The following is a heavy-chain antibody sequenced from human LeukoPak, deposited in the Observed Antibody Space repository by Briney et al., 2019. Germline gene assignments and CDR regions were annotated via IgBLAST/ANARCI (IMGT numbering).Heavy chain of an antibody. J-gene: IGHJ5*02. CDR1: GFTFCSYS. D-gene: IGHD2-2*01. V-gene: IGHV3-21*01. CDR2: ISSSSSYI. CDR3: ASQACSSTSCSAVDP. Sequence: GGSLRLSCAASGFTFCSYSMNWVRQAPGKGLEWVSSISSSSSYIYYADSVKGRFTISRDNAKNSLYLQMNSLRAEDTAVYYCASQACSSTSCSAVDPWGQGTLVTVSS.